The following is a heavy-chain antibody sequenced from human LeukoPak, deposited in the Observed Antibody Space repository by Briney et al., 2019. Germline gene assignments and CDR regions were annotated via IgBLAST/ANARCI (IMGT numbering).Heavy chain of an antibody. V-gene: IGHV5-51*01. CDR3: ARASSSGPDY. J-gene: IGHJ4*02. CDR1: GYSFTSYW. Sequence: ESLNIYCKCPGYSFTSYWIGWVRQMPGKGLEWMGIIYPGESDPRCSPSFQGQVTISADKSISTAYLQCSSLKASDTAMYDCARASSSGPDYWGQGTLVTVSS. D-gene: IGHD3-22*01. CDR2: IYPGESDP.